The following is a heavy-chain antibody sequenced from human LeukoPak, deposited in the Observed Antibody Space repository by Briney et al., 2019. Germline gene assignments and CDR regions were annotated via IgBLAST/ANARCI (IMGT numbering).Heavy chain of an antibody. J-gene: IGHJ4*02. CDR2: VIGSYT. CDR1: GFTFSSYV. V-gene: IGHV3-23*01. CDR3: AKGSSSSRPYYFDS. Sequence: GGSLRLSCAASGFTFSSYVMSWVRQAPGEGLEWVSAVIGSYTYYADSVKGRFTISRDNSKNTLFLEMNSLRAGDTAVYYCAKGSSSSRPYYFDSWGLGTLVIVSS. D-gene: IGHD6-13*01.